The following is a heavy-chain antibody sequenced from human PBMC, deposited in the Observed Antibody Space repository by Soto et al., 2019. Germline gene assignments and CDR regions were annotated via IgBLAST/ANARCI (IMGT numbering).Heavy chain of an antibody. CDR2: ISGGGETA. J-gene: IGHJ4*02. D-gene: IGHD3-22*01. V-gene: IGHV3-23*01. CDR3: ARSPTHYYYDSSGYYGIDC. CDR1: GFTIRICA. Sequence: ESLRLSCAGSGFTIRICAMNWLRQAPGKGLEWVSVISGGGETAFYANSVKGRSTISRDNSKNTLYLQLSSLSAEDTAVYYCARSPTHYYYDSSGYYGIDCWGQGTLVIVPS.